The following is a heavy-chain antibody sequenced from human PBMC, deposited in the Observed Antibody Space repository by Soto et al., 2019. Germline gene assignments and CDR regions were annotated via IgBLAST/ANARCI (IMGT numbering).Heavy chain of an antibody. CDR1: GFTFISYA. CDR2: ISNSGGST. J-gene: IGHJ4*02. Sequence: EVQLLESGGGLVQPGGSLRLSCAASGFTFISYAMTWVRQAPGKGLEWVSTISNSGGSTYYADSVKGRFTISRDYSKNTLYLQLISLRAEDTAVYYCAKDRSWSSATCSALDYWGQGTLVTVSS. D-gene: IGHD2-2*01. CDR3: AKDRSWSSATCSALDY. V-gene: IGHV3-23*01.